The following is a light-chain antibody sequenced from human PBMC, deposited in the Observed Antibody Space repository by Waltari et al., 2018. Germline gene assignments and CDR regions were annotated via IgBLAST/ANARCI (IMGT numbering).Light chain of an antibody. Sequence: EIVLTQSPGTLSLSPGERANLSCRVNQRVSSNYLGWYQQKPGQAPRVLIYGASSRATGIPDRFSGSGSGTDFTLTISRLEPEDFAVYYCQHYGASPPWTFGQGTKVEI. CDR2: GAS. V-gene: IGKV3-20*01. CDR1: QRVSSNY. CDR3: QHYGASPPWT. J-gene: IGKJ1*01.